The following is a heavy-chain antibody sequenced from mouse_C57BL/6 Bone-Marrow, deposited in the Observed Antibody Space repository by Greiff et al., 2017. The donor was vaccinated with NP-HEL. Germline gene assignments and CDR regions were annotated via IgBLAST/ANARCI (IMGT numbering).Heavy chain of an antibody. CDR1: GYAFSSSW. J-gene: IGHJ3*01. Sequence: VQLQQSGPELVKPGASVKISCKASGYAFSSSWMNWVKQRPGKGLEWIGRIYPGDGDTNYNGKFKGKATLTADKSYSTAYMQLSSLTSEDSAVYFCGGLYFAYWGQGTLVTVSA. CDR3: GGLYFAY. V-gene: IGHV1-82*01. CDR2: IYPGDGDT. D-gene: IGHD3-1*01.